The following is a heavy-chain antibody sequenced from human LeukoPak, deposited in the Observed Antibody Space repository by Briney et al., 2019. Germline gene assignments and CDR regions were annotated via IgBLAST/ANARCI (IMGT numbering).Heavy chain of an antibody. CDR1: GFTFSSYG. V-gene: IGHV3-33*01. Sequence: GRSLRLSCAASGFTFSSYGMHWVRQAPGKGLEWVAVIWYDGSNKYYADSVKGRFTISRDNSKNTLYLQMNSLRAEDTAVYYCARDAGSGYYYRYFDYWGQGTLVTVSS. D-gene: IGHD3-22*01. CDR2: IWYDGSNK. J-gene: IGHJ4*02. CDR3: ARDAGSGYYYRYFDY.